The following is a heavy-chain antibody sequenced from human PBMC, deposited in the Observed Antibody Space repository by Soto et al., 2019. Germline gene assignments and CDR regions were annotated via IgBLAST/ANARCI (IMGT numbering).Heavy chain of an antibody. CDR2: IWYDGSNK. J-gene: IGHJ6*02. CDR3: ARGLKGYSYGYDYYYGMDV. CDR1: GFTFSSYG. V-gene: IGHV3-33*01. Sequence: GGSLRLSCAASGFTFSSYGMHWVRQAPGKGLEWVAVIWYDGSNKYYADSVKGRFTISRDNSKNTLYLQMNSLRAEDTAVYYCARGLKGYSYGYDYYYGMDVWGQGTTVTVSS. D-gene: IGHD5-18*01.